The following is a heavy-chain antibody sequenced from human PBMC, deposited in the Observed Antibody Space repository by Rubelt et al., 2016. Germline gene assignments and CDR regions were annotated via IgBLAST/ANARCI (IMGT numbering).Heavy chain of an antibody. CDR1: GGSFSGYY. D-gene: IGHD6-19*01. J-gene: IGHJ4*02. CDR3: ARTGPGYSSGWYYY. Sequence: QVQLQQWGAGLLKPSETLSLTCAVYGGSFSGYYWSWIRQPPGKGLEWIGEINHSGSTNYNPSLKSRVTISVDTSKNQFSLKLSSVTAADTAVYYCARTGPGYSSGWYYYWGQGTLVTVSS. CDR2: INHSGST. V-gene: IGHV4-34*01.